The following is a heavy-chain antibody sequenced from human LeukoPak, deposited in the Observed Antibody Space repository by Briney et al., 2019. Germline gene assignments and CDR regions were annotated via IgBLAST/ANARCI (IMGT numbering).Heavy chain of an antibody. CDR3: TRGLVVLSATSWAFDI. V-gene: IGHV1-8*01. CDR1: GYTFTSYD. D-gene: IGHD2-15*01. Sequence: VSVKVSCKASGYTFTSYDINWVRQATGQGLEWMGWMNPNSGNTGYAQKFQARVSMTRNTSISTAYMELSSLRSEDTAVYYCTRGLVVLSATSWAFDIWGHGTMVTVSS. CDR2: MNPNSGNT. J-gene: IGHJ3*02.